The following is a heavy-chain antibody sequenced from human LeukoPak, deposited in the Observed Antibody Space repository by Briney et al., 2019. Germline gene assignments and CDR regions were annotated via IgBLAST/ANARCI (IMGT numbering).Heavy chain of an antibody. CDR2: IYYSGST. V-gene: IGHV4-59*08. Sequence: SETLCLTCTVSGGSISSYYWSWIRQPPGKGLEWIGYIYYSGSTNYNPSLKSRVTISVDTSKNQFSLKLSSVTAADTAVYYCARHSQSSVRRRDAFDIWGQGTMVTVSS. CDR1: GGSISSYY. J-gene: IGHJ3*02. D-gene: IGHD3-10*01. CDR3: ARHSQSSVRRRDAFDI.